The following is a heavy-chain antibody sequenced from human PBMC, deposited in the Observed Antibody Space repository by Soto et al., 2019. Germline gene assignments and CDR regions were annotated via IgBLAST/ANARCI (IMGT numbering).Heavy chain of an antibody. CDR2: ISGSGST. CDR1: GGSVSSGYNY. Sequence: PSETLSLTCTVSGGSVSSGYNYWSWIRQSPGKGLEWIGYISGSGSTGYNPSLKNRLTMSVDRSKNQFTLRLTSVTAADTAVYFCATESDSTYGYFDSWGQGTQVTVSS. J-gene: IGHJ4*02. CDR3: ATESDSTYGYFDS. D-gene: IGHD3-10*01. V-gene: IGHV4-30-4*01.